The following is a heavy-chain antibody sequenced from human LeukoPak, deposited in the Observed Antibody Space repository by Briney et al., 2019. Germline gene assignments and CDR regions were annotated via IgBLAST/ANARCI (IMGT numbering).Heavy chain of an antibody. D-gene: IGHD3-10*01. V-gene: IGHV3-11*04. CDR2: ISSHGSTI. Sequence: GGSLRLSCAASGFTFTDSYMTWVRQAPGKGLEWISYISSHGSTIYYADSVKGRFTISRDSANNSLYLQMNSLTAADTALYFCARVNMIRGVIDYWGQGTLVTVTS. J-gene: IGHJ4*02. CDR3: ARVNMIRGVIDY. CDR1: GFTFTDSY.